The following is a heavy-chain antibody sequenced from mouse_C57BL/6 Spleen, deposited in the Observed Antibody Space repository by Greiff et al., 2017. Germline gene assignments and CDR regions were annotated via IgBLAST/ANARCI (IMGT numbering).Heavy chain of an antibody. J-gene: IGHJ4*01. V-gene: IGHV1-15*01. Sequence: VQLQQSGAELVRPGASVTLSCKASGYTFTDYEMHWVKQTPVHGLEWIGAIDPETGGTAYNQKFKGKAILTADKSSSTAYMELRSLTSEDSAVYYCTRSYDYDGYAMDYWGQGTSVTVSS. D-gene: IGHD2-4*01. CDR3: TRSYDYDGYAMDY. CDR2: IDPETGGT. CDR1: GYTFTDYE.